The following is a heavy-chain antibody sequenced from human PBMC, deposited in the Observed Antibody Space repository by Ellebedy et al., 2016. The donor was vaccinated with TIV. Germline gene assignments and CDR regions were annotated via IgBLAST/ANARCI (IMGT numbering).Heavy chain of an antibody. Sequence: PGGSLRLSCAASGFTFSSYAMHWVRQAPGKGLEWVAVISYDGSNKYYADSVKGRFTISRDNSKNTLYLQMNSLRAEDTAVYYCARATAGLDVWGQGTTVSVSS. V-gene: IGHV3-30-3*01. J-gene: IGHJ6*02. CDR3: ARATAGLDV. CDR1: GFTFSSYA. CDR2: ISYDGSNK.